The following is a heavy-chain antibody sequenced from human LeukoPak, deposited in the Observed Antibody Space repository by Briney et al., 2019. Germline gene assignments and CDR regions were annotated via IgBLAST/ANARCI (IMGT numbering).Heavy chain of an antibody. CDR3: ARGDTYYGDYYYYMDV. D-gene: IGHD4-17*01. J-gene: IGHJ6*03. CDR2: MNPNSGNT. Sequence: ASVKVSCKASGYTFTSYDINWVRQATGQGLEWMGWMNPNSGNTGYAQKFQGRVTITRNTSISTAYMELSSLRSEDTAVYYCARGDTYYGDYYYYMDVWGKGTTVTVSS. V-gene: IGHV1-8*03. CDR1: GYTFTSYD.